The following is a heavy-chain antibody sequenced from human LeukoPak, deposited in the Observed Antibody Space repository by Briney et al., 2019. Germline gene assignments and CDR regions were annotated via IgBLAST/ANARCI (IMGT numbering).Heavy chain of an antibody. J-gene: IGHJ4*02. CDR3: ARADLSTTGTTSV. CDR1: GYSFTSYW. CDR2: IYPGDSDT. Sequence: GESLKISCKGSGYSFTSYWIGWVRQMPGKGLEWMGIIYPGDSDTRYSPSFQGQVTISADKSISTAYLQWSSLKASDTAMYYYARADLSTTGTTSVWGQGTLVTVSS. V-gene: IGHV5-51*01. D-gene: IGHD1-1*01.